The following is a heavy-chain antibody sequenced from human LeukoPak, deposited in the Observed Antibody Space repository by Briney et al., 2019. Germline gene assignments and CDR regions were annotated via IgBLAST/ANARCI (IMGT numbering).Heavy chain of an antibody. J-gene: IGHJ4*02. CDR1: GFTFNSYG. Sequence: GRSLRLSCAASGFTFNSYGMHWVRQAPDKGLEWVALISYDGSNTYYADSVKGRFSISRDNSKNTVNLQMNSLRAEDTTVYYCAKVYEAYCAGDCYSFFDYWGQGILVTVSS. D-gene: IGHD2-21*02. V-gene: IGHV3-30*18. CDR2: ISYDGSNT. CDR3: AKVYEAYCAGDCYSFFDY.